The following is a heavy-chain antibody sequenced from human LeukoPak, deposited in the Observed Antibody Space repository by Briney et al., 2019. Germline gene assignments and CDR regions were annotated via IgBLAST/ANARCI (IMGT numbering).Heavy chain of an antibody. D-gene: IGHD2-15*01. CDR2: IYYSGTT. Sequence: SETLSLTCTVSGGSISGYYWTWVRQPPGKGLEWLGYIYYSGTTHYSASLKSRVTISVDTSKNQFSLHLSSVTVADTAVYYCARQSLVAGTQWFDPWGQETLVTVSS. CDR1: GGSISGYY. CDR3: ARQSLVAGTQWFDP. V-gene: IGHV4-59*08. J-gene: IGHJ5*02.